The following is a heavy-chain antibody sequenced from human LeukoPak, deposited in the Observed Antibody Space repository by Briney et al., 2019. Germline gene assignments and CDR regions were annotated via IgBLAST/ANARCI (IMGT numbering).Heavy chain of an antibody. CDR3: AKAGYYYDSSGYWYFDY. CDR2: ISGSGGST. CDR1: GFTFSSYA. V-gene: IGHV3-23*01. D-gene: IGHD3-22*01. J-gene: IGHJ4*02. Sequence: GGSLRLSCAASGFTFSSYAMSWVRQAPGKGLGWVSAISGSGGSTYYADSVKGRFTISRDNSKNTLYLQMNSLRAEDTAVYYCAKAGYYYDSSGYWYFDYWGQGTLVTVSS.